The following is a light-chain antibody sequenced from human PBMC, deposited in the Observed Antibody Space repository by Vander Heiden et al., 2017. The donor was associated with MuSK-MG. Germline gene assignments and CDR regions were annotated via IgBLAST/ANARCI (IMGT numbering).Light chain of an antibody. CDR3: QQYNNRQLSLT. CDR2: GAS. V-gene: IGKV3-15*01. CDR1: QSVSSN. Sequence: EIVMTQSPATLSVSPGERATLSCRASQSVSSNLAWYQQKPGQAPRLLIYGASTRATGIPARFSGSGSGTEFTLTISSLQSEDFAVYYCQQYNNRQLSLTFGGGTKVEIK. J-gene: IGKJ4*01.